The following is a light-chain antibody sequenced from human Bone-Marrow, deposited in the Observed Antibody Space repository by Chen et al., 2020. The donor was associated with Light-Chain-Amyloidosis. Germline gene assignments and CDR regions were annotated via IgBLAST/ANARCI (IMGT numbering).Light chain of an antibody. CDR1: SGSIATNY. CDR2: EDA. J-gene: IGLJ3*02. V-gene: IGLV6-57*01. Sequence: NFMLTQPHSVSASPGKTVIISCTRSSGSIATNYVQWYQQRPGSYPTTVIYEDAQRPSGVPDRFSGSIDRSSNSASLTISGLKTEDEADYYCQSYQGSSQGVFGGGTKLTVL. CDR3: QSYQGSSQGV.